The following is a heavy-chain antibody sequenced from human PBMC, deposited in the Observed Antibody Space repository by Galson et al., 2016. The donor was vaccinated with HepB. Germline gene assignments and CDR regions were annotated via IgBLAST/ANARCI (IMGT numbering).Heavy chain of an antibody. CDR3: ARRVEVAVVLEETRYFDY. V-gene: IGHV5-51*01. J-gene: IGHJ4*02. CDR1: GYNFINYW. CDR2: IYPSDSDT. D-gene: IGHD2-15*01. Sequence: QSGAEVKEPGESLRISCEASGYNFINYWIAWVRQMPGKGLECMGIIYPSDSDTRYSPSFQGQVTMSVDKSISTAFLQWSGLKASDTAMYYCARRVEVAVVLEETRYFDYWGQGTLVTVSS.